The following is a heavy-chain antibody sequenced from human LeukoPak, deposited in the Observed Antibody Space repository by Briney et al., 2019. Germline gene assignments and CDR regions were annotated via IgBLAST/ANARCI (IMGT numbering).Heavy chain of an antibody. V-gene: IGHV1-2*02. D-gene: IGHD6-25*01. J-gene: IGHJ6*02. CDR3: AREVAASVVGGMDV. CDR1: GYTFTGYY. CDR2: INPNSGGT. Sequence: GASVKVSCKASGYTFTGYYMRWVRQAPGQGLEWMGWINPNSGGTNYAQRFQGRVTMTRDTSISTAYMELSRLRSDDTAVYYCAREVAASVVGGMDVWGQGTTVTVSS.